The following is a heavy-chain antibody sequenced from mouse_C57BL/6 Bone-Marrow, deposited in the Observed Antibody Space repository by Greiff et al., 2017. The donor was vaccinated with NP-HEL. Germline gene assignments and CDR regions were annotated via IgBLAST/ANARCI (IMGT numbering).Heavy chain of an antibody. J-gene: IGHJ4*01. CDR1: GYAFSSSW. CDR2: IYPGDGDT. Sequence: VQLQQSGPELVKPGASVKISCKASGYAFSSSWMNWVKQRPGKGLEWIGRIYPGDGDTNYNGKFKGKATLTADKSSSTAYMQLSSLTSEDSAAYFCARLGTTVVATKGYYYAMDYWGQGTSVTVSS. V-gene: IGHV1-82*01. D-gene: IGHD1-1*01. CDR3: ARLGTTVVATKGYYYAMDY.